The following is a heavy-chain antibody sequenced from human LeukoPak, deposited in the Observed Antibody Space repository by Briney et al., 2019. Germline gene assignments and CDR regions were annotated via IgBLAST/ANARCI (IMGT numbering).Heavy chain of an antibody. CDR2: INHSGST. CDR3: ARDPFKSSFDS. CDR1: GGSFSGYY. V-gene: IGHV4-34*01. Sequence: SETLSLTCAVYGGSFSGYYWSWIRQPPGKGLEWIGEINHSGSTNYNPSLKSRVTISVDTSKNQFSLKLSSVTAADTAVYYCARDPFKSSFDSWGQGTLVTVSS. J-gene: IGHJ4*02. D-gene: IGHD6-6*01.